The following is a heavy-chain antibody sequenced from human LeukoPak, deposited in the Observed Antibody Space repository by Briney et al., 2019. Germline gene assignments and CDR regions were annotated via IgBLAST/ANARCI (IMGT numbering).Heavy chain of an antibody. J-gene: IGHJ6*04. CDR1: GFTFSSYA. D-gene: IGHD3-10*02. V-gene: IGHV3-23*01. CDR2: ISGSGGST. CDR3: AELGITMIGGV. Sequence: PGGSLRLSCVVSGFTFSSYAMSWVRQAPGKGLEWVSGISGSGGSTYYADSVKGRFTISRDNAKNSLYLQMNSLRAEDTAVYYCAELGITMIGGVWGKGTTVTTSS.